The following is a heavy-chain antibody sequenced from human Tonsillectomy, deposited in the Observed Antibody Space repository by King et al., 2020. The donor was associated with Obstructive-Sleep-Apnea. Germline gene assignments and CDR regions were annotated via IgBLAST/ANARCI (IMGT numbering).Heavy chain of an antibody. J-gene: IGHJ4*02. CDR3: ARLTSHIYGYLHFDY. CDR1: GGSISSGGYY. Sequence: VQLQESGPGLVKPSQTLSLTCTVSGGSISSGGYYWSWIRQHPGKGLEWIGYIYYSGTTYYNPSLKSRVTISVDTSKNQFSLKLSSVTAADTAVYYCARLTSHIYGYLHFDYWGQGTLVTVSS. CDR2: IYYSGTT. D-gene: IGHD5-18*01. V-gene: IGHV4-31*03.